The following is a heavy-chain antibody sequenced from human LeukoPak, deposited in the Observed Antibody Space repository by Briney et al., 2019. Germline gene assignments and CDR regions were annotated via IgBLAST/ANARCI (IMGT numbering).Heavy chain of an antibody. Sequence: PGGSLRLSCAASGFTFSGYSMNWVRQAPGKGLEWVSSISSSSSCIYYADSVKGRFTISRDNAKNSLYLQMNSLRAEDSALYYCARDLNDYYSYYFDYRGQGTLVTVSS. V-gene: IGHV3-21*01. CDR2: ISSSSSCI. CDR3: ARDLNDYYSYYFDY. D-gene: IGHD3-22*01. J-gene: IGHJ4*02. CDR1: GFTFSGYS.